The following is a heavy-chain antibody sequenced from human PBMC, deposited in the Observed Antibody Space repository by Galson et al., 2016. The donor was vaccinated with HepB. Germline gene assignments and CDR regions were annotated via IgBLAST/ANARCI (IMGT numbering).Heavy chain of an antibody. V-gene: IGHV3-23*01. CDR1: GFTFSSYT. D-gene: IGHD3-10*01. Sequence: SLRLSCAASGFTFSSYTMSWVRQAPGKGLEWLSTVSGSASSTYYADSVKGRFTISRDNAKTTLYLQMNSLRVEDTAVYYCTRGGPKHVDCWGQATPVTVSS. CDR3: TRGGPKHVDC. J-gene: IGHJ4*02. CDR2: VSGSASST.